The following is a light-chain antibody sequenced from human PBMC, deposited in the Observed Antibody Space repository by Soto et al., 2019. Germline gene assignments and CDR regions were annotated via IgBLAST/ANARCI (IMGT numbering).Light chain of an antibody. Sequence: DIVMTQSPDSLAVSLGERATINCKSSQSVLSSSNYKNYLSWYQQKTGQPPKLLFYWASTRQSGVPDRFSGSGSGTDFTLTISSLQAEDVAVYFCQQCFTSPITFGQGTRLEIK. CDR3: QQCFTSPIT. V-gene: IGKV4-1*01. CDR1: QSVLSSSNYKNY. CDR2: WAS. J-gene: IGKJ5*01.